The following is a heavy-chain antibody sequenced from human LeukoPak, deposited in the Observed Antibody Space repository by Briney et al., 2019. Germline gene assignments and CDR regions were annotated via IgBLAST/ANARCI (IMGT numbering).Heavy chain of an antibody. Sequence: ASVTVSFKASGYTFTCYYMHWVRQAPGQGLEWMGWINPNSGGTNYAQKFQGWVTMTRDTSITTAYLELSRLRSDDTTVYYCARGESFDYWGQGTLVTASS. CDR1: GYTFTCYY. V-gene: IGHV1-2*04. CDR2: INPNSGGT. CDR3: ARGESFDY. J-gene: IGHJ4*02.